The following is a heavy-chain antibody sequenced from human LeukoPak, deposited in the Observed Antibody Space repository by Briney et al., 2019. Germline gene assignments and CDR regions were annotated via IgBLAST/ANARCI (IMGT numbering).Heavy chain of an antibody. Sequence: GGSLRLSCAASGFTFSNYWMSWVRQAPGKGLEWVANMKQDGSETYYVDSVKGRFTISRDNAKNSLYLQMNSLRAEDTAVYYCARDFHVRNYDIGGYSYWGQGTLVTVSS. V-gene: IGHV3-7*01. CDR3: ARDFHVRNYDIGGYSY. D-gene: IGHD3-22*01. CDR1: GFTFSNYW. J-gene: IGHJ4*02. CDR2: MKQDGSET.